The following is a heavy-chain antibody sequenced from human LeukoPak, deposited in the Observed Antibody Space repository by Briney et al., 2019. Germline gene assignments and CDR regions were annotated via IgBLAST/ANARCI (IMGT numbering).Heavy chain of an antibody. J-gene: IGHJ3*02. CDR3: AVGYSYGLRWNAFDI. D-gene: IGHD5-18*01. CDR2: IYYGGST. CDR1: GGSISSYY. V-gene: IGHV4-59*01. Sequence: SETLSLTCTVSGGSISSYYWSWIRQPPGKGLEWIGYIYYGGSTNYNPSLKSRVTISVDTSKNQFSLKLSSVTAADTAVYYCAVGYSYGLRWNAFDIWGQGTMVTVS.